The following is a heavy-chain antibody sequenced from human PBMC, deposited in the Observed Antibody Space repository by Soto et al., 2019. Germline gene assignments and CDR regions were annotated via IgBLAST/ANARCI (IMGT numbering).Heavy chain of an antibody. CDR1: GGSIRSSNW. Sequence: SETRSLTCAVSGGSIRSSNWWSWVRQPPGKGLEWIGEIYHSGSTNYNPSLKSRVTISVDKSKNQFSLKLSSVTAADTAVYYCARSPDSSGYYPRWYYYGMDVWGQGTTVT. D-gene: IGHD3-22*01. J-gene: IGHJ6*02. V-gene: IGHV4-4*02. CDR3: ARSPDSSGYYPRWYYYGMDV. CDR2: IYHSGST.